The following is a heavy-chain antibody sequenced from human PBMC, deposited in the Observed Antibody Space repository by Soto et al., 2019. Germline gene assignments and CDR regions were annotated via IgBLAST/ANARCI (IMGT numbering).Heavy chain of an antibody. V-gene: IGHV4-30-2*01. CDR2: IYHSEST. J-gene: IGHJ4*02. CDR1: GGSISSGGFS. D-gene: IGHD3-22*01. CDR3: AREDSRGSRFDY. Sequence: QLQLQESGSGLVKPSQTLSLTCAVSGGSISSGGFSWSWIRQPPGKGMEWIGYIYHSESTYYNPSLKSRVTISVDSSKNQYSLKLSSVTAADTAVDYCAREDSRGSRFDYWGQGTLVSVSS.